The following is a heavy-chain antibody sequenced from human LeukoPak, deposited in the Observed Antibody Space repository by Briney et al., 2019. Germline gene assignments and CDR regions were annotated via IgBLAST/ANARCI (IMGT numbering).Heavy chain of an antibody. Sequence: QPGASLRLSCAASGFTFSSYAMSWVRQAPGKRLEWVSAISGSGGSTYYADSAKGRFTISRDNSKYTLYLQMNSLRAEDTAVYYCAKWRDSSGWYYFDYWGQGTLVTVSS. J-gene: IGHJ4*02. CDR2: ISGSGGST. CDR1: GFTFSSYA. D-gene: IGHD6-19*01. V-gene: IGHV3-23*01. CDR3: AKWRDSSGWYYFDY.